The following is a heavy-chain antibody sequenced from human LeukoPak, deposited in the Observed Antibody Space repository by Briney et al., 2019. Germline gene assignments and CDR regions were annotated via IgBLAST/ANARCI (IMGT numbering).Heavy chain of an antibody. J-gene: IGHJ4*02. CDR1: GGSFSGYY. CDR3: ARLATGTTDY. V-gene: IGHV4-34*01. Sequence: PSETLSLTCAVYGGSFSGYYWSWIRQPPGKGLEWIGEINHSGSTNYNPSLKSRVTISVDTSKNQFSLKLSSVTAADTAVYYCARLATGTTDYWGQGTLVTVSS. CDR2: INHSGST. D-gene: IGHD1-7*01.